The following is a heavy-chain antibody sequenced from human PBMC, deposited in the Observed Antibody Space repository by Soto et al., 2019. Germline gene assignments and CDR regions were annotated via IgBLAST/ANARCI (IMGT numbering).Heavy chain of an antibody. Sequence: QVQLQQWGAGLLKPSETLSLTCAVYGGSFSGYYWSWIRQPPGKGLEWIGEINHSGSTNYNPSLKRRVTISVDTSKNQFSLKLSSVTAADTAVYYCARDVTMVRGHRWFDPWGQGTLVTVSS. CDR2: INHSGST. J-gene: IGHJ5*02. D-gene: IGHD3-10*01. CDR3: ARDVTMVRGHRWFDP. CDR1: GGSFSGYY. V-gene: IGHV4-34*01.